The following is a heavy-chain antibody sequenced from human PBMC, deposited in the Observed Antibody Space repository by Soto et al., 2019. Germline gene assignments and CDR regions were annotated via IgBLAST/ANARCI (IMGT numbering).Heavy chain of an antibody. Sequence: EVQLVESGGGLVQPGGSLKLSCAASGFAFSVSAVHWVRQASGKGLEWIGRISSKANSYATAYAASVKGRFTISRDDSKNTALLQMNSRKTEDTAVYYCTRHARDGYNTGIDYWGQGTLVTVSS. CDR3: TRHARDGYNTGIDY. D-gene: IGHD5-12*01. CDR2: ISSKANSYAT. J-gene: IGHJ4*02. CDR1: GFAFSVSA. V-gene: IGHV3-73*02.